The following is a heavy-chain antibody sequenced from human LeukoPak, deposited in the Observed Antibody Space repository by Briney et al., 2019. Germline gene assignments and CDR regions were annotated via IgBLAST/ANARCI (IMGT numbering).Heavy chain of an antibody. J-gene: IGHJ4*02. CDR1: GGSISSGAFY. V-gene: IGHV4-39*01. Sequence: SETLSLTCTVSGGSISSGAFYWTWIRQPPGKGLEWIGTIYYSGSTYYNPSLKSRFTISVDTSKNQFSLKLSSVTAPDTAVYYCARHEDRNWYFDHWGQGTLVTVSS. CDR3: ARHEDRNWYFDH. CDR2: IYYSGST. D-gene: IGHD1-1*01.